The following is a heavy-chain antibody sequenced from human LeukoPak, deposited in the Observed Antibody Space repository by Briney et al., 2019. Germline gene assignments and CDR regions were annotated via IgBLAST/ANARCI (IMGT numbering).Heavy chain of an antibody. Sequence: GGPLRLSCAASGFTFSSYAMHWVRQAPGKGLEYVSAISSNGGSTYYANSVKGRFTISRDNSKNTLYLQMGSLRAEDMAVYYCARGIGVTPTEYFQHWGQGTLVTVSS. V-gene: IGHV3-64*01. D-gene: IGHD2-21*02. CDR2: ISSNGGST. CDR3: ARGIGVTPTEYFQH. J-gene: IGHJ1*01. CDR1: GFTFSSYA.